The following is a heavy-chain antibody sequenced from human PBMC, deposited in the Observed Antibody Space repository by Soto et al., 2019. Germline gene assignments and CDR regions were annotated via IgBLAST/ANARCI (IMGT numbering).Heavy chain of an antibody. CDR1: GFTFSSYA. CDR3: AKDHTIFGGSHFDY. CDR2: ISGSGGST. Sequence: PGGSLRLSCAASGFTFSSYAMSWVRQGPGKGLEWVSAISGSGGSTYYADSVKGRFTISRDNSKNTLYLQMNSLRAEDTAVYYCAKDHTIFGGSHFDYWGQGTLVTVSS. J-gene: IGHJ4*02. D-gene: IGHD3-3*01. V-gene: IGHV3-23*01.